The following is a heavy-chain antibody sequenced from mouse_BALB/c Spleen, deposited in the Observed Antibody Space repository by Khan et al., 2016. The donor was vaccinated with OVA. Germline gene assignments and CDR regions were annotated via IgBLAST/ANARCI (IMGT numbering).Heavy chain of an antibody. CDR2: ISGTGIYT. D-gene: IGHD2-1*01. CDR3: ARPYYYGNPWFTY. CDR1: GFAFSSYD. V-gene: IGHV5-9*02. Sequence: DVMLVESGGGLVKPGGSLKLSCAPSGFAFSSYDMSWVRRTPEKRLEWVATISGTGIYTYYPDSVKGRFTISRHNARNTLYLQMSSLRSEDTALYYCARPYYYGNPWFTYWGQGTLVTVSA. J-gene: IGHJ3*01.